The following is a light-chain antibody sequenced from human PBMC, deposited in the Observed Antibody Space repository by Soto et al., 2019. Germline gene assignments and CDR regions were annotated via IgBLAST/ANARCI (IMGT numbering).Light chain of an antibody. CDR2: GAT. Sequence: EIVLTQSPGTLSLSPGERVTLSCRASQSVSTRLAWYQHKPGQSPRLLISGATTGATGIPPRFSASGSGTDFTLTVNSLQSEDIAVYYCQQYHNWPVTFGGGTKVDIK. CDR3: QQYHNWPVT. J-gene: IGKJ4*01. V-gene: IGKV3-15*01. CDR1: QSVSTR.